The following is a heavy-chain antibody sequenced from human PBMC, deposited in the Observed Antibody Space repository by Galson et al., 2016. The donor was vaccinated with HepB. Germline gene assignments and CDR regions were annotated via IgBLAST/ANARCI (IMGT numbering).Heavy chain of an antibody. CDR3: ARGPGVSIFGVVRKSNLDF. CDR2: IHHRGGT. Sequence: ETLSLTCAVYGGSFKDYYWSWIRQPPGKGLEWIGEIHHRGGTNSSPSLKSRVTFSLDTSKKQFSLRLTSVTAADTAVYYCARGPGVSIFGVVRKSNLDFWGQGTLVTVSS. D-gene: IGHD3-3*02. CDR1: GGSFKDYY. V-gene: IGHV4-34*01. J-gene: IGHJ4*02.